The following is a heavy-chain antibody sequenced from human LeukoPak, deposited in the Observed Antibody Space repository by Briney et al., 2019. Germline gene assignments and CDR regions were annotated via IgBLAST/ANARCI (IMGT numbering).Heavy chain of an antibody. Sequence: SETLSLTCTVSGGSIGRSSYYWGWIRQPPGKGLEWIGSIYYSGSTYYNPSLKSRVTISVDTSKNQFSLKLSSVTAADTAVYYCADLGLVVIGAFDIWGQGTMVTVSS. CDR2: IYYSGST. J-gene: IGHJ3*02. V-gene: IGHV4-39*01. D-gene: IGHD3-22*01. CDR1: GGSIGRSSYY. CDR3: ADLGLVVIGAFDI.